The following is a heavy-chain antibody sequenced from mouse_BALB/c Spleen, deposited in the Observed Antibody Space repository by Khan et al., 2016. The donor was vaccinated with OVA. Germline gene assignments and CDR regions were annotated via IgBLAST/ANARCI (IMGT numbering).Heavy chain of an antibody. CDR2: VWGDGNT. CDR3: AKFYYGGVSNWYFDV. D-gene: IGHD1-1*02. V-gene: IGHV2-3*01. Sequence: VQLQESGPGLVAPSQSLSITCTVSGFSLTNYGVSWVRQPPGKGLEWLGVVWGDGNTIYHSALRSRLSISKDNSKSHVFLKPNSLQTDDTATYYCAKFYYGGVSNWYFDVWGAGTTVTVSS. J-gene: IGHJ1*01. CDR1: GFSLTNYG.